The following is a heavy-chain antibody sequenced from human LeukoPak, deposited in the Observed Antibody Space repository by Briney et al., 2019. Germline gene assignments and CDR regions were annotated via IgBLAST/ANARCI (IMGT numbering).Heavy chain of an antibody. CDR3: ARGLSGVTGYTYGRGIDY. V-gene: IGHV3-9*01. J-gene: IGHJ4*02. D-gene: IGHD5-18*01. Sequence: GRSLRLSCAASGFIFDDYAMHWVRQAPGKGREWVAGIRWNSGSIVYADSVKGRFTISRDNAKNSLYLQMNSLRVEDTAVYYCARGLSGVTGYTYGRGIDYWGQGTLVTVSS. CDR2: IRWNSGSI. CDR1: GFIFDDYA.